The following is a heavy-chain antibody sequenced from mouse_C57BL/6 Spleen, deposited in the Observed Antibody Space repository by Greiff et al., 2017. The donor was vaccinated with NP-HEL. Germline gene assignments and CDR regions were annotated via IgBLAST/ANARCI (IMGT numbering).Heavy chain of an antibody. CDR3: ARNGGAY. CDR2: IWSGGST. V-gene: IGHV2-2*01. Sequence: QVQLKESGPGLVQPSQSLSITCTVSGFSLTSYGVHWVRQSPGKGLEWLGVIWSGGSTDYNAAFISSLSISKDNSKSQVFFKMNSLQADDTAIYYCARNGGAYWGQGTLVTVSA. D-gene: IGHD1-1*02. CDR1: GFSLTSYG. J-gene: IGHJ3*01.